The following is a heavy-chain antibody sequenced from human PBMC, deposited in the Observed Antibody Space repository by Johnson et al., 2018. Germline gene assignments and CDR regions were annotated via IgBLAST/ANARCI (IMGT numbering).Heavy chain of an antibody. D-gene: IGHD3-3*01. CDR2: IYPSGST. Sequence: QVQLQESGPGLVKPSETLSLTCTVSGVSISGYYWSWIRQPPGKELEWIGHIYPSGSTNYNPSLKGRVIMSVDTSKNQFSLKLSSVTAADTAVYYCARLSGRWVWGKGTTVIVSS. J-gene: IGHJ6*04. CDR3: ARLSGRWV. CDR1: GVSISGYY. V-gene: IGHV4-59*01.